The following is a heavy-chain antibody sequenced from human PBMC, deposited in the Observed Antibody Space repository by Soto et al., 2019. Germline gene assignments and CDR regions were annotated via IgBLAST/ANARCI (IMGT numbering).Heavy chain of an antibody. CDR1: GYTFTSYG. CDR3: ARDFAGPIAVGGRYFDY. J-gene: IGHJ4*02. D-gene: IGHD6-19*01. CDR2: ISAYNGNT. Sequence: GASVKVSCKASGYTFTSYGISWVRQAPGQGLEWMGWISAYNGNTNYAQKLQGRVTMTTDTSTSTAYMELRSLRSDDTAVYYCARDFAGPIAVGGRYFDYWGQGTLVTVSS. V-gene: IGHV1-18*01.